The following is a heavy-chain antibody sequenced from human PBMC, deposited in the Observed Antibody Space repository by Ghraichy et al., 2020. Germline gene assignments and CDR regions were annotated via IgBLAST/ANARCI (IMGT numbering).Heavy chain of an antibody. J-gene: IGHJ5*02. CDR2: INSDGSIT. CDR3: ARVAAGRFDP. CDR1: GFTFNSYW. V-gene: IGHV3-74*01. D-gene: IGHD6-25*01. Sequence: GGSLRLSCAASGFTFNSYWMHWVRQAPGKGLVWVSRINSDGSITSYADSVKGRFTISRDNAKNTLYLQMNSLRAEDTTVYYCARVAAGRFDPWGQGTLVTVSS.